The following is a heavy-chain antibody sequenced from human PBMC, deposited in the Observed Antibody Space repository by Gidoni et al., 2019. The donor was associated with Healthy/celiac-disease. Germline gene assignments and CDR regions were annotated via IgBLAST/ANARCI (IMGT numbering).Heavy chain of an antibody. CDR1: GFTFSSYI. Sequence: EVQLVESGGGLVKPGGSLRLSCAASGFTFSSYIMNWVRQAPGKGLEWVSSISSSSSYIYYADSVKGRFTISRDNAKNSLYLQMNSLRAEDTAVYYCARAPQYWNDVGYYYYYYGMDVWGQGTTVTVSS. J-gene: IGHJ6*02. CDR3: ARAPQYWNDVGYYYYYYGMDV. D-gene: IGHD1-1*01. CDR2: ISSSSSYI. V-gene: IGHV3-21*01.